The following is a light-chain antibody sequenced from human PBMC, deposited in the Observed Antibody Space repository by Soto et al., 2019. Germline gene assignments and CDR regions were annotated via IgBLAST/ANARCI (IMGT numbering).Light chain of an antibody. V-gene: IGKV3-15*01. CDR3: QQYNNWPPWT. CDR2: GAS. CDR1: QSVSTS. Sequence: EIVMTQSPATLSVSPGERATLSCRASQSVSTSLAWYQQKPGQAPRLLIYGASTRATGIPARFSGSGSGTEFTLTISSLQSKDFAVYYCQQYNNWPPWTFGQGTKVDIK. J-gene: IGKJ1*01.